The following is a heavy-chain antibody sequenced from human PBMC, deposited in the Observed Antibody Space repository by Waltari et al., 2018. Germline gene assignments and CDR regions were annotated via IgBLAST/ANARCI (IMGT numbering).Heavy chain of an antibody. D-gene: IGHD4-17*01. J-gene: IGHJ6*02. CDR2: INAGNGNT. CDR3: ARVALNYGYYYGMDV. CDR1: GYTFTSYA. V-gene: IGHV1-3*01. Sequence: QVQLVQSGAEVKKPGASVKVSCKASGYTFTSYAMHWVRQAPGQRLEWMGWINAGNGNTKYSQKFQGRVTITRETSASTAYMELSSLRSEDTAVYYCARVALNYGYYYGMDVWGQGTTVTVAS.